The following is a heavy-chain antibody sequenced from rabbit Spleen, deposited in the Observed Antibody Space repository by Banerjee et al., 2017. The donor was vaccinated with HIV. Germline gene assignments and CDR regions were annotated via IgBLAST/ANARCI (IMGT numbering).Heavy chain of an antibody. CDR2: IDAGSSGFT. V-gene: IGHV1S40*01. Sequence: QSLEEFGGDLVKPGASLTLTCTASGFSFSFSNYLCWVRQPPGKGLEWIACIDAGSSGFTYFASWAKGRFTISKTSSTTVALQMTSLTVADTATYFCARDTSSSFSSYGMDLWGPGTLVTVS. CDR1: GFSFSFSNY. J-gene: IGHJ6*01. CDR3: ARDTSSSFSSYGMDL. D-gene: IGHD1-1*01.